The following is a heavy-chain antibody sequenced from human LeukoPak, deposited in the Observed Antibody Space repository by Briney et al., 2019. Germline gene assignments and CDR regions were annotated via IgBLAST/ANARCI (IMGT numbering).Heavy chain of an antibody. J-gene: IGHJ4*02. CDR1: GFTFSSYG. CDR3: AKGTWFGEFLGDSNDY. Sequence: SGGSLRLSCAASGFTFSSYGMHWVRQAPGKGLEWVAVIWYDGSNKYYADSVKGRFTISRDNSKNTLYLQMNSLRAEDTAVYYCAKGTWFGEFLGDSNDYWGQGTLVTVSS. D-gene: IGHD3-10*01. CDR2: IWYDGSNK. V-gene: IGHV3-30*02.